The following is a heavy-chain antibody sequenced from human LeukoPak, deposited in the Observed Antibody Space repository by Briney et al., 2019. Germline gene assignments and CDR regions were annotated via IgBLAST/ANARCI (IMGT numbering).Heavy chain of an antibody. CDR2: INPNSGGT. Sequence: ASVKVSCKASGYTFTGYYMHWVRQAPGQGLEWMGWINPNSGGTNYAQKFQGRVTMTRDTSISTAYMELSRLRSDDTAVYYCARDVPITMVRGVIVHCWGQGTLVTVSS. CDR1: GYTFTGYY. J-gene: IGHJ4*02. CDR3: ARDVPITMVRGVIVHC. V-gene: IGHV1-2*02. D-gene: IGHD3-10*01.